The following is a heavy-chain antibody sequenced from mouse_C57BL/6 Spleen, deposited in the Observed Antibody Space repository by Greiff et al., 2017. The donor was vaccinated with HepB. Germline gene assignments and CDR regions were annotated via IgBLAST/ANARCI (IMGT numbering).Heavy chain of an antibody. CDR3: ANLRYFDY. D-gene: IGHD1-1*01. CDR1: GYTFTSYW. CDR2: IDPSDSYT. J-gene: IGHJ2*01. Sequence: QVQLQQPGAELVKPGASVKLSCKASGYTFTSYWMQWVKQRPGQGLEWIGEIDPSDSYTNYNQKFKGKATLTVDTSSSTAYMQLSSLTSEDSAVYYCANLRYFDYWGQGTTLTVSS. V-gene: IGHV1-50*01.